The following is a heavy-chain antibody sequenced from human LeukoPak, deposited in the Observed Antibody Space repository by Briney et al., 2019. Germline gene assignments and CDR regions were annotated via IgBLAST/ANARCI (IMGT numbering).Heavy chain of an antibody. V-gene: IGHV4-30-4*08. D-gene: IGHD2-2*01. CDR3: AKAVVVPAAIILDP. CDR2: IYYSGST. Sequence: SETLSLTCTVSGGSISSGDYYWSWIRQPPGEGLEWIGYIYYSGSTYYNPSLKSRVTISVDTSKNQFSLKLSSVTAADTAVYYCAKAVVVPAAIILDPWGQGTLVTVSS. J-gene: IGHJ5*02. CDR1: GGSISSGDYY.